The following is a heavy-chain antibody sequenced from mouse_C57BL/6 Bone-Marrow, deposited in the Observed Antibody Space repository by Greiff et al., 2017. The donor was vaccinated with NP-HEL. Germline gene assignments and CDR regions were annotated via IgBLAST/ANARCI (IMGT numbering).Heavy chain of an antibody. V-gene: IGHV1-50*01. CDR3: ARYDGYNVRYGMDY. Sequence: QVQLQQPGAELVKPGASVKLSCKASGYTFTSYWMQWVKQRPGQGLEWIGEIDPSDSYTNYNQKFKGKATLTVDTSSSTAYMQLSSLTSEDSAVYYCARYDGYNVRYGMDYWGQGTSVTVSS. D-gene: IGHD2-3*01. CDR1: GYTFTSYW. J-gene: IGHJ4*01. CDR2: IDPSDSYT.